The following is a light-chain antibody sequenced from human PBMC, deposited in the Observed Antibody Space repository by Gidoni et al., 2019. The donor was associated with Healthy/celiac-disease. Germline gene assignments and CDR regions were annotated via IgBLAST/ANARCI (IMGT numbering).Light chain of an antibody. V-gene: IGLV2-14*01. CDR3: SSYTSSSTLV. Sequence: QSALTQPASVSASPGQSITISCTGTSSDVGGYNYVPGYQQHPGKATKLMIYEVSNRPSGVSNRFSGSKSGNTASLTISGLQAEDEADYYCSSYTSSSTLVFGTGTKVTVL. CDR1: SSDVGGYNY. J-gene: IGLJ1*01. CDR2: EVS.